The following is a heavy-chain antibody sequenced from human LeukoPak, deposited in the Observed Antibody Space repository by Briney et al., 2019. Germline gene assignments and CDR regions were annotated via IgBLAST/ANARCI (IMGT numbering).Heavy chain of an antibody. CDR1: GDSISSSNW. V-gene: IGHV4-4*02. CDR3: ARGSGYYFD. Sequence: SETLSLTCAVSGDSISSSNWWTWVRQPPGQGLEWIAEIHHSGSTNYNPSLKSRVTISVDTSKNQFSLKLSSVTAADTAVYYCARGSGYYFDWGQGTLVTVSS. D-gene: IGHD3-22*01. J-gene: IGHJ4*02. CDR2: IHHSGST.